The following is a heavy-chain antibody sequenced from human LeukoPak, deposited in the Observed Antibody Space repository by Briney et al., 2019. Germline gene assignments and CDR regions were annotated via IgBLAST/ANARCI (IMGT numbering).Heavy chain of an antibody. V-gene: IGHV4-59*08. J-gene: IGHJ4*02. CDR1: GDSISSFY. CDR3: ATLTTVVTAYYFDH. CDR2: IYYSGNT. Sequence: PSETLSLTCSVSGDSISSFYWSWIRQPPGKGLEWMGYIYYSGNTNYNPSLKSRLTISVDTSKSQFSLKLTSVTAADTAVYYCATLTTVVTAYYFDHWGQGTLVTVSS. D-gene: IGHD4-23*01.